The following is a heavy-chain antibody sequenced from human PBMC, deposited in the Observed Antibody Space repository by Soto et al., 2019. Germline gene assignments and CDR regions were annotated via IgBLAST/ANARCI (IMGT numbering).Heavy chain of an antibody. CDR1: GCSISSSNW. Sequence: SETLSLTCAVSGCSISSSNWWGWIRQPPGKGLEWIGYIYYSGSTYYNPSLKSRVTMSVDTSKNQFSLKLSSVTAVDTAVYYCARVVRRNAFDIWGQGTMVTVS. V-gene: IGHV4-28*01. CDR2: IYYSGST. CDR3: ARVVRRNAFDI. D-gene: IGHD2-2*01. J-gene: IGHJ3*02.